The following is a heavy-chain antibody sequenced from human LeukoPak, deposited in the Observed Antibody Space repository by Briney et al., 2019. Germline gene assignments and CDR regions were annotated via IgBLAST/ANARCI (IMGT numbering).Heavy chain of an antibody. CDR3: AKNYYGSGSYYNGIDY. D-gene: IGHD3-10*01. CDR2: VSGSGGST. J-gene: IGHJ4*02. CDR1: GFTFSSYA. V-gene: IGHV3-23*01. Sequence: GGSLRLSCAASGFTFSSYAMSWVRQAPGKGLEWVSAVSGSGGSTYYADSVKGRFTISRDNSKNTLYLQMNSLRAEDTAVYYCAKNYYGSGSYYNGIDYWGQGTLVTVSS.